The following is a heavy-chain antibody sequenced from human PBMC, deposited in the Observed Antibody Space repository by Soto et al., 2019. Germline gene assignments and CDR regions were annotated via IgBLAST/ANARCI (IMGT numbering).Heavy chain of an antibody. CDR1: GESISDYFY. Sequence: QVQLQGSGPGQVKPSETLSLTYTVSGESISDYFYWSWIRQPARKGLEWIGRIYTDGTTKYNPSLKSRVTLSLDKSKNQFSLRLSSVTAADTAVYYFAREVRGGFTGIFDQWGRGSRVTVSS. CDR2: IYTDGTT. V-gene: IGHV4-4*07. D-gene: IGHD2-15*01. CDR3: AREVRGGFTGIFDQ. J-gene: IGHJ4*02.